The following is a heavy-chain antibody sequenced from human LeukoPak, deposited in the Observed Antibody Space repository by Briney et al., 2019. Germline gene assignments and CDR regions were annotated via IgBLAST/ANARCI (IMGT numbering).Heavy chain of an antibody. CDR1: GFTFSSYG. J-gene: IGHJ3*02. Sequence: GGSLRLSCAASGFTFSSYGMHWVRQAPGKGLEWVAVISYDGSNKYYADSVKGRFTVARDNSKNTLYLQMNSLRAEDTAVFYCAKEGYSGYDDAFDSWGQGTMVTVSS. CDR3: AKEGYSGYDDAFDS. CDR2: ISYDGSNK. D-gene: IGHD5-12*01. V-gene: IGHV3-30*18.